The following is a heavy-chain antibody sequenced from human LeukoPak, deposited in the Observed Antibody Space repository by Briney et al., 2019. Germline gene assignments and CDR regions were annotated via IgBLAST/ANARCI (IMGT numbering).Heavy chain of an antibody. J-gene: IGHJ4*02. CDR2: TNQVGSEE. D-gene: IGHD3-22*01. CDR1: GFTFSSSW. CDR3: ARDSSGYAY. V-gene: IGHV3-7*01. Sequence: PGGSLRLSCAASGFTFSSSWMSWVRQAPGRGLEWEANTNQVGSEEYYVDSVKGRFTISRDNAKNSLYLQMNSLRAEDTAVYYCARDSSGYAYWGQGTLVTVSS.